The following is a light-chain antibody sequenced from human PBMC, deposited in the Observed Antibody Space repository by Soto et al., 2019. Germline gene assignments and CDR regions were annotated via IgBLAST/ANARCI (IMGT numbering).Light chain of an antibody. Sequence: EIVMTQSPATLSVSPGERASLSCRASQSVSSKLAWYQQKPGQAPRLLIYGASTRATGIPARFSGSGSGTEFTLIISSLQSEDFAVYYCHQYNNWPYTFGQGTKLEIK. CDR3: HQYNNWPYT. CDR1: QSVSSK. CDR2: GAS. J-gene: IGKJ2*01. V-gene: IGKV3-15*01.